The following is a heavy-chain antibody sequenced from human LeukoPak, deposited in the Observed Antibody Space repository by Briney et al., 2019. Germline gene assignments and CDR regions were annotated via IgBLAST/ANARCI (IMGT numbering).Heavy chain of an antibody. CDR1: GFTFSGSA. Sequence: GGSLRLSCAASGFTFSGSAMHWVRQASGKGLEWVGRIRSKANSYATAYAASVKGRFTISGDDSKNTAYLQMNSLKTEDTAVYYCTNYDSGGYPFDYWGQGTLVTVSS. D-gene: IGHD3-22*01. J-gene: IGHJ4*02. V-gene: IGHV3-73*01. CDR3: TNYDSGGYPFDY. CDR2: IRSKANSYAT.